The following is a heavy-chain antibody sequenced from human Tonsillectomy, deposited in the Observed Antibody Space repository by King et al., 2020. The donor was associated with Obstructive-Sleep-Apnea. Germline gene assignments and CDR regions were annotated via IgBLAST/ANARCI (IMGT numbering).Heavy chain of an antibody. J-gene: IGHJ4*02. CDR2: ISWNSGSI. Sequence: VQLVESGGDLVQPGRSLRLSCAASGFTFDDYAMHWVRQAPGKGLEWVSGISWNSGSIGYADSVKGRFTISRDNAKNSLFLQMNSLRAEDTALYYCTKTRELWFGELNFDYWGQGTLVTVSS. V-gene: IGHV3-9*01. CDR3: TKTRELWFGELNFDY. D-gene: IGHD3-10*01. CDR1: GFTFDDYA.